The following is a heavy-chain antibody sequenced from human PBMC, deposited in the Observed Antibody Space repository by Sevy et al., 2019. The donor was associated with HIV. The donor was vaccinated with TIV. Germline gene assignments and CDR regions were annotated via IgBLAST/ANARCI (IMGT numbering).Heavy chain of an antibody. CDR3: AAAAGTDILGYYFGS. V-gene: IGHV4-4*02. CDR1: GDSIISSHW. CDR2: MYHRGTT. D-gene: IGHD2-21*01. Sequence: SETLSLTCTVSGDSIISSHWWSWFHQTPGKGLEWIGDMYHRGTTNYSPSLKNRVIISVDTSKNQFSLKLTSVTAADTAVYYCAAAAGTDILGYYFGSWGQGTPVTVSS. J-gene: IGHJ4*02.